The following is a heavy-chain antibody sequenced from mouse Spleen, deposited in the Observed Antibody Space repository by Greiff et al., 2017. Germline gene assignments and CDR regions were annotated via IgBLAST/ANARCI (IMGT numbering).Heavy chain of an antibody. Sequence: VQLKESGGGLVKPGGSLKLSCAASGFTFSDYGMHWVRQAPEKGLEWVAYISSGSSTIYYADTVKGRFTISRDNAKNTLFLQMTSLRSEDTAMYYCATLYYGSSVDDWGQGTTLTVSS. V-gene: IGHV5-17*01. CDR2: ISSGSSTI. CDR1: GFTFSDYG. J-gene: IGHJ2*01. CDR3: ATLYYGSSVDD. D-gene: IGHD1-1*01.